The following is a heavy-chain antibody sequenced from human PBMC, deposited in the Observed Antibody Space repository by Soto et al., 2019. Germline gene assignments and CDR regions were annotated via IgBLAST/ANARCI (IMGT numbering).Heavy chain of an antibody. D-gene: IGHD6-13*01. Sequence: QVQLQESGPGLVKPSETLSLTCTVSGASISDYYWSWIRQPAGKGLECIGRIYASGNTNYNPSLKSRVTMSVDTSKNQFSLTLNSVTAADTAVYYCARESRSALGTVEHWGRATLVTVSS. V-gene: IGHV4-4*07. J-gene: IGHJ4*02. CDR1: GASISDYY. CDR2: IYASGNT. CDR3: ARESRSALGTVEH.